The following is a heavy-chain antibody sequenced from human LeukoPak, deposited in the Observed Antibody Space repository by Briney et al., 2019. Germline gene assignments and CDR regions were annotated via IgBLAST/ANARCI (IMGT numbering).Heavy chain of an antibody. J-gene: IGHJ4*02. CDR1: GFTFSSYA. CDR2: IWYDGSNK. V-gene: IGHV3-33*08. Sequence: GGSLRLSCAASGFTFSSYAMSWVRQAPGKGLEWVAVIWYDGSNKYYADSVKGRFTISRDNSKNTLYLQMNSLRAEDTAVHYCARVGYSYALYYFDYWGQGTLVTVSS. D-gene: IGHD5-18*01. CDR3: ARVGYSYALYYFDY.